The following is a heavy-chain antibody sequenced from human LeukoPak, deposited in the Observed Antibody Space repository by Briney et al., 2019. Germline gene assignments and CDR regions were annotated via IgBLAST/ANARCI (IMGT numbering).Heavy chain of an antibody. Sequence: ASVKVSCKASGGTFSSYAISWVRQAPGQGLEWMGGIIPIFGTANYAQKFQGRVTITTDESTSTAYMELSSLRSEDTAVYYCARARVRGVIRSPFDYWGQGTLVTVS. CDR1: GGTFSSYA. D-gene: IGHD3-10*01. V-gene: IGHV1-69*05. J-gene: IGHJ4*02. CDR3: ARARVRGVIRSPFDY. CDR2: IIPIFGTA.